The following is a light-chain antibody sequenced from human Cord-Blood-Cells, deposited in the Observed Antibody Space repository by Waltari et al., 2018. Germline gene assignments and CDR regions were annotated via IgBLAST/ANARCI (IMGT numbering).Light chain of an antibody. J-gene: IGLJ3*02. Sequence: QSALTQPRSVSESPGQSVTIPCTGTSSDVGGYNYVSWYQQHPGKAPKLMIYDFSKRPSGVPDRFSGSKSGTTDSLTISGLQAEDEADYYCCSYAGSYTWVFGGGTKLTGL. CDR1: SSDVGGYNY. CDR2: DFS. CDR3: CSYAGSYTWV. V-gene: IGLV2-11*01.